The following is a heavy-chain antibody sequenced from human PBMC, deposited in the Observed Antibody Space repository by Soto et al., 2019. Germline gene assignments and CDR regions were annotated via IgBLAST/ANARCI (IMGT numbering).Heavy chain of an antibody. CDR1: GYAFTSYG. CDR3: ASAATGSYHSAY. J-gene: IGHJ4*02. V-gene: IGHV1-18*04. Sequence: QVQLVQSGPEVKKHGASVRVSCMTSGYAFTSYGVNWVRQVPGQGLEWMGWIAPHSGRTTYLPKFQGRVTITADPSTNPAYMELTSLSSDDTGIYFCASAATGSYHSAYWGQGTVVTVSA. CDR2: IAPHSGRT. D-gene: IGHD3-10*01.